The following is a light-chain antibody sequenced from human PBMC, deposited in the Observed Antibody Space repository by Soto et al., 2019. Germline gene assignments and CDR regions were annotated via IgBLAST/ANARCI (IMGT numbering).Light chain of an antibody. CDR2: AAS. CDR3: QQSDSYPSS. CDR1: QSITNY. Sequence: DIQMTQSPSSLSVSVGDRVTITCRASQSITNYLHWYQQKPGKAPKLLVYAASSLQSGVPSRFSGNGSGTDFTLTISSLQPEDFATYYCQQSDSYPSSFGQGTKLEIK. V-gene: IGKV1-39*01. J-gene: IGKJ2*01.